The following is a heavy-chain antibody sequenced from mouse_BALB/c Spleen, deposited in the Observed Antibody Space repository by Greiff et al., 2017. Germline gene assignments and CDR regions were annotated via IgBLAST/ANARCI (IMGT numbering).Heavy chain of an antibody. J-gene: IGHJ2*01. V-gene: IGHV1-54*01. CDR2: INPASGGT. D-gene: IGHD2-1*01. CDR1: GYAFTNYL. CDR3: ARKGNYYFDY. Sequence: QVQLQQSGAELVRPGTSVKVSCKASGYAFTNYLIEWVKQRPGQGLEWIGVINPASGGTNYNEKFKGKATLTADKSSSTAYMQLSSLTSDDSAVYFCARKGNYYFDYWGQGTTLTVSS.